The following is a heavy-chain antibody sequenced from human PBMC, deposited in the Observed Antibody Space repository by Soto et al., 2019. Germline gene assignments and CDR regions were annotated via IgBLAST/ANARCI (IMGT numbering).Heavy chain of an antibody. V-gene: IGHV1-69*01. CDR2: IIPIFGTA. CDR1: GDTFSSYA. Sequence: QVQLVQSGGEVKKPGSSVKVSCKASGDTFSSYAISWVRQAPGQGLEWMGGIIPIFGTANYAQKFQGRVTITADESTSTAYMELSSLRSEDTAVYYCARGDYYYDSSGYRVGNYYYGMDVWGQRTTVTVSS. J-gene: IGHJ6*02. D-gene: IGHD3-22*01. CDR3: ARGDYYYDSSGYRVGNYYYGMDV.